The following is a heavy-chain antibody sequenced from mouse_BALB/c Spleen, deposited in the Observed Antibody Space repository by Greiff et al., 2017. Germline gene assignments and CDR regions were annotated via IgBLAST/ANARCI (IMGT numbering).Heavy chain of an antibody. CDR3: ARPIGYGNGYYYAMDY. CDR2: IYPGDGST. Sequence: QVQLKESGPELVKPGASVKMSCKASGYTFTSYYIHWVKQRPGQGLEWIGWIYPGDGSTKYNEKFKGKTTLTADKSSSTAYMLLSSLTSEDSAIYFCARPIGYGNGYYYAMDYWGQGTSVTVSS. J-gene: IGHJ4*01. D-gene: IGHD2-1*01. CDR1: GYTFTSYY. V-gene: IGHV1S56*01.